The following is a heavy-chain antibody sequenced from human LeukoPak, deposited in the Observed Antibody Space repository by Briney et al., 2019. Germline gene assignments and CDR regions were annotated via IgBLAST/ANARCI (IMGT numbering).Heavy chain of an antibody. CDR2: IYYTGDT. V-gene: IGHV4-59*08. D-gene: IGHD6-25*01. CDR3: TRHRGAAGRDYFDR. CDR1: GGSITSYY. Sequence: SETLSLTCTVSGGSITSYYWSWIRQPPGKGLEWIGYIYYTGDTNCIPSLKSRVTISTDTSKNQFSLKLTSVTATDRARYDCTRHRGAAGRDYFDRWGRGTLVTVSS. J-gene: IGHJ4*02.